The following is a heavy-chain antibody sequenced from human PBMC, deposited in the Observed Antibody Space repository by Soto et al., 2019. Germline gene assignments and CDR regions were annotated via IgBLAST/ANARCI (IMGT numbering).Heavy chain of an antibody. Sequence: QEQLVESGGGVVQPGRSLRLSCAASGFTFSSYGMHWVRQAPGKGLEWVAVIWYDGSNKYYADSVKGRFTISRDNSKNTLYLQMNSLRAEDTAVYYCARDIVATIKGYYYYYGMDVWGQGTTVTVSS. D-gene: IGHD5-12*01. CDR1: GFTFSSYG. V-gene: IGHV3-33*01. J-gene: IGHJ6*02. CDR2: IWYDGSNK. CDR3: ARDIVATIKGYYYYYGMDV.